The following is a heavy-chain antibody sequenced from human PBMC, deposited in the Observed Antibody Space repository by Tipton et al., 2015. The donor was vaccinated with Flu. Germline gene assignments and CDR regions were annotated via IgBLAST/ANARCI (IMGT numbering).Heavy chain of an antibody. CDR2: IYYSGST. CDR3: ARHLRGGGDCYSPLPKSGFDP. CDR1: GGSISSSSYY. V-gene: IGHV4-39*01. D-gene: IGHD2-21*02. Sequence: TLSLTCTVSGGSISSSSYYWGWIRQPPGKGLEWIGSIYYSGSTYYNQSLKSRVTISVDTSKNQFSLKLSSVTAADTAVYYCARHLRGGGDCYSPLPKSGFDPWGQGTLVTVSS. J-gene: IGHJ5*02.